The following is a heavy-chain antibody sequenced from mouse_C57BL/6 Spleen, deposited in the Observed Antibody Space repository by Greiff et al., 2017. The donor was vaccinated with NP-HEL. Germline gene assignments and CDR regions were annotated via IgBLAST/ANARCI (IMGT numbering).Heavy chain of an antibody. D-gene: IGHD4-1*01. V-gene: IGHV5-4*01. CDR1: GFTFSSYA. Sequence: EVQLVESGGGLVKPGGSLKLSCAASGFTFSSYAMSWVRQTPEKRLEWVATISDGGSYTYYPDNVKGRFTISRDNAKNNLYLQMSHLKSEDTAMYYCARDLNWDFDYWGQGTTLTVSS. J-gene: IGHJ2*01. CDR2: ISDGGSYT. CDR3: ARDLNWDFDY.